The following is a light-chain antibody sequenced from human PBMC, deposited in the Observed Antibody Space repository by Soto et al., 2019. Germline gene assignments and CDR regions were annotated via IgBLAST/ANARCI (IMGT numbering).Light chain of an antibody. V-gene: IGKV4-1*01. CDR1: QSVLYSSNNKNF. Sequence: DIVMTQSPDSLAVSLGERATINCKSSQSVLYSSNNKNFVAWYQQKPGQPPKLLIYWASTRESGVPDRFSGSGSGTDFTLTISSLQADDVAVYYCQQFYLTPLTFGGGTKVEIK. CDR3: QQFYLTPLT. CDR2: WAS. J-gene: IGKJ4*01.